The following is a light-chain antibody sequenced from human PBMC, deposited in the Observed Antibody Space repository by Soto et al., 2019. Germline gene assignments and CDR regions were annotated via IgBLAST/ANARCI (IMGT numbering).Light chain of an antibody. CDR1: ASDIGRYNY. J-gene: IGLJ2*01. CDR2: EVS. V-gene: IGLV2-14*01. CDR3: SSYTSSNTPV. Sequence: QSALTQPPSASGSPGQSVTISCIGTASDIGRYNYVSWYQHHPGKAPKLIIYEVSNRPSGVSNRFSGSKSGNTASLTISGLQAEDEADYYCSSYTSSNTPVFGGGTKLTVL.